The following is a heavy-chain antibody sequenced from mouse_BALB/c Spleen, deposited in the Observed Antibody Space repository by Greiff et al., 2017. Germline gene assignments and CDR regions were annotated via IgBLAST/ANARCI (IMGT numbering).Heavy chain of an antibody. V-gene: IGHV2-9*02. CDR3: ARDYGSSYGYFDV. D-gene: IGHD1-1*01. J-gene: IGHJ1*01. Sequence: QVQLKESGPGLVAPSQSLSITCTVSGFSLTSYGVHWVRQPPGKGLEWLGVIWAGGSTNYNSALMSRLSISKDNSKSQVFLKMNSLQTDDTAMYYCARDYGSSYGYFDVWGAGTTVTVSS. CDR2: IWAGGST. CDR1: GFSLTSYG.